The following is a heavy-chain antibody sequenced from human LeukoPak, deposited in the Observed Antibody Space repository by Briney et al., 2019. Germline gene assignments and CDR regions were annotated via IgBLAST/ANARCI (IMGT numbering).Heavy chain of an antibody. CDR2: IIPIFGTA. CDR3: ARETATGHDY. D-gene: IGHD5-24*01. Sequence: GASVKVSCKASGYTFTSYDINWVRQAPGQGLEWMGGIIPIFGTANYAQKFQGRVTITADESTSTAYMELSSLRSEDTAVYYCARETATGHDYWGQGTLVTVSS. V-gene: IGHV1-69*13. CDR1: GYTFTSYD. J-gene: IGHJ4*02.